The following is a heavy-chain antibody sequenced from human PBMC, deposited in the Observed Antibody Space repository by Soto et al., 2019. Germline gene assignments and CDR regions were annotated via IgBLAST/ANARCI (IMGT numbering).Heavy chain of an antibody. V-gene: IGHV3-30*18. D-gene: IGHD3-16*01. J-gene: IGHJ4*02. CDR1: EFTFSSYG. CDR2: ISYDGSNK. CDR3: AKDLGGDYVWGSLDY. Sequence: QVQLVESGGGVVQPGRSLRLSCAASEFTFSSYGMHWVRQAPGKGLEWVAVISYDGSNKYYADSVKGRFTISRDNSKNTLYLQMNSLRAEDTAVYYCAKDLGGDYVWGSLDYWGQGTLVTVSS.